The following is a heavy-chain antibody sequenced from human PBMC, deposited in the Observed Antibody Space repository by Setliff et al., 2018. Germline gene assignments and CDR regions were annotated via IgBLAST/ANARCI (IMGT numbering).Heavy chain of an antibody. Sequence: PSETLSLTCTVSGGSISSSSYYWGWIRQPPGKGLGWIGHIYTSGSINYNPSLKSRVTISVDTSKNQFSLKLSSVTAADTAVYYCATNPYQLLNFDYWGQGTLVTVSS. J-gene: IGHJ4*02. CDR3: ATNPYQLLNFDY. CDR2: IYTSGSI. CDR1: GGSISSSSYY. D-gene: IGHD2-2*01. V-gene: IGHV4-61*05.